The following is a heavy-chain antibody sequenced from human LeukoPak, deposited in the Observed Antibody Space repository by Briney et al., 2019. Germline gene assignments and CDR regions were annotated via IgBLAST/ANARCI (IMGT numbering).Heavy chain of an antibody. CDR2: ISYDGSNK. CDR1: GFTVSSNY. Sequence: PGGSLRLSCAASGFTVSSNYMSWVRQAPGKGLEWVAVISYDGSNKYYADSVKGRFTISRDNSKNTLYLQMNSLRAEDTAVYYCAKLSVVGATGDYVDYWGQGTLVTVSS. CDR3: AKLSVVGATGDYVDY. J-gene: IGHJ4*02. V-gene: IGHV3-30*18. D-gene: IGHD1-26*01.